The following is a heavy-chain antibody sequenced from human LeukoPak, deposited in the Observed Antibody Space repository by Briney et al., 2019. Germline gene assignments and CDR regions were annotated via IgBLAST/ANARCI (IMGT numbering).Heavy chain of an antibody. CDR2: MYYDGSNK. D-gene: IGHD6-13*01. CDR1: GFTFSTYG. J-gene: IGHJ4*02. CDR3: ARAHSSSWAFFDY. V-gene: IGHV3-33*01. Sequence: GGSLRLSCAAPGFTFSTYGMHWVRQAPGKGLEWVALMYYDGSNKYYADSVKGRFSISRDNSKSTLYLQMDSLRTEDTAVYYCARAHSSSWAFFDYWGQGTLVTVSS.